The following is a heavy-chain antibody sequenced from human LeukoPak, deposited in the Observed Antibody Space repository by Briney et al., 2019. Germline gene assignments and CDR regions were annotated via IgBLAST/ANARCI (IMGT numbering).Heavy chain of an antibody. CDR2: IKNDGSST. D-gene: IGHD4-17*01. CDR3: ARGRRTTVATDWYFDL. Sequence: PGGSLRLSCAASGFTFSSYWMHWVRQAPGKGLVWVSRIKNDGSSTNYADSVKGRFTISRDNAKNTLYLQMNSLRAEDTAVYYCARGRRTTVATDWYFDLWGRGTLVTVSS. J-gene: IGHJ2*01. CDR1: GFTFSSYW. V-gene: IGHV3-74*01.